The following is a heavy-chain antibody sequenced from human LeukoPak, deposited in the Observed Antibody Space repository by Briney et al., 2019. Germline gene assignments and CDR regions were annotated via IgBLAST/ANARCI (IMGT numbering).Heavy chain of an antibody. CDR3: ARTSMGGSYEYFQH. D-gene: IGHD2-15*01. J-gene: IGHJ1*01. Sequence: LSLTCAVYGGSFSGYYWSWIRQAPGKGLEWVAVIWYDGSNKYYADSVKGRFTISRDNSKNTLYLQMNSLRAEDTAVYYCARTSMGGSYEYFQHWGQGTLVTVSS. V-gene: IGHV3-33*08. CDR1: GGSFSGYY. CDR2: IWYDGSNK.